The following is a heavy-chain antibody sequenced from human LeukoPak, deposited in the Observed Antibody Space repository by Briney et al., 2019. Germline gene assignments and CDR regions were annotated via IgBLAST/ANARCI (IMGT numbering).Heavy chain of an antibody. Sequence: SVKVSCKASGGTFISYAISWVRQAPGQGLEWMGGIIPIFGTANYAQKFQGRVTITTDESTSTAYMELSSLRSEDTAVYYCARAPPDSSSWFGLDYWGQGTLVTVSS. D-gene: IGHD6-13*01. CDR2: IIPIFGTA. CDR3: ARAPPDSSSWFGLDY. CDR1: GGTFISYA. J-gene: IGHJ4*02. V-gene: IGHV1-69*05.